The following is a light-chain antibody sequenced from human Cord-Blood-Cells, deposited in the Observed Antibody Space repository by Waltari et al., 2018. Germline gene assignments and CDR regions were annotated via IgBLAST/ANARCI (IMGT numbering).Light chain of an antibody. J-gene: IGLJ1*01. Sequence: QSALPQPASVSGSPGQSITIPCTGTSRDVGSYNLVSWYQQHPGKAPKRMIYEGSKRPSGVSNRFSGSKSGNTASLTISGLQAEDEADYYCCSYAGSSAYVFGTGTKVTVL. CDR1: SRDVGSYNL. CDR3: CSYAGSSAYV. CDR2: EGS. V-gene: IGLV2-23*01.